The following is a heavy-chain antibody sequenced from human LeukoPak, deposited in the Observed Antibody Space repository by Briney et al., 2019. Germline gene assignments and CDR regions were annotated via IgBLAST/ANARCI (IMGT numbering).Heavy chain of an antibody. CDR1: GFIFSNCW. D-gene: IGHD1-26*01. V-gene: IGHV3-7*01. J-gene: IGHJ4*02. Sequence: PGGSLRLSCTASGFIFSNCWMTWVRQAPGKGLEWVANIKQDGSDEYCVDSVKGRFTISRDNAKNSLYLQMNSLRAEDTAVYYCARHRYYSLDYWGQGRLATVSS. CDR2: IKQDGSDE. CDR3: ARHRYYSLDY.